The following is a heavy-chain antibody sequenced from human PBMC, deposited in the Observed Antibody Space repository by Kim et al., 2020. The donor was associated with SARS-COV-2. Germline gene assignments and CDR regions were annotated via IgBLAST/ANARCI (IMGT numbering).Heavy chain of an antibody. CDR2: IYPGDSDT. D-gene: IGHD3-10*01. V-gene: IGHV5-51*01. J-gene: IGHJ4*02. CDR3: ARLGNGDYYGSGSYYNVLYYFDY. CDR1: GYSFTSYW. Sequence: GESLKISCKGSGYSFTSYWIGWVRQMPGKGLEWMGIIYPGDSDTRYSPSFQGQVTISADKSISTAYLQWSSLKASDTAMYYCARLGNGDYYGSGSYYNVLYYFDYWGQGTLVTVSS.